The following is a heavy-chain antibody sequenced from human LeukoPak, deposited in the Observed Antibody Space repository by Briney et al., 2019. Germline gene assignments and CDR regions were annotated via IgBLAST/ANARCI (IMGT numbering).Heavy chain of an antibody. CDR2: IYYSGST. Sequence: SETLSLTCTVSGGSISSSSYYWGWIRQPPGKGLEWIGSIYYSGSTYYNPSLKSRVTISVDTSKNQFSLKLSSVTAADTAVYYCARPFSYSSGWYYFDYWGQGTLSPSPQ. CDR1: GGSISSSSYY. D-gene: IGHD6-19*01. V-gene: IGHV4-39*01. J-gene: IGHJ4*02. CDR3: ARPFSYSSGWYYFDY.